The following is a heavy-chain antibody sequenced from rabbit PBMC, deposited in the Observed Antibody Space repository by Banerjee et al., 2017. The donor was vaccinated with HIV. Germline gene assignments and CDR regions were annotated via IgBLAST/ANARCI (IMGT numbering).Heavy chain of an antibody. D-gene: IGHD6-1*01. V-gene: IGHV1S45*01. CDR2: IAADSSGST. CDR3: ARSIAAYAYTTYGMDL. CDR1: GFSFSSGYW. J-gene: IGHJ6*01. Sequence: QQQLEESGGDLVKPEGSLTLTCTASGFSFSSGYWICWVRQAPGKGLEWIACIAADSSGSTYYASWAKGRFTISKTSSTTVTLQMTSLTAADTATYFCARSIAAYAYTTYGMDLRGPGTLVTVS.